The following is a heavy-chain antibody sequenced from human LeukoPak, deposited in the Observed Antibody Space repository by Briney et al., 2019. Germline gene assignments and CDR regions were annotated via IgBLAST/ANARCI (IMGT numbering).Heavy chain of an antibody. CDR1: GYTFTSYY. D-gene: IGHD6-19*01. Sequence: ASVKVSCKASGYTFTSYYMHWVRQAPGQGLEWIGIITTSGGSTSYAQKFQGRVTMTRDMSTSTVYMELSSLRSEDTAVYYCARDFYSSGWSYFDYWGQGTLVTVSS. J-gene: IGHJ4*02. CDR2: ITTSGGST. CDR3: ARDFYSSGWSYFDY. V-gene: IGHV1-46*01.